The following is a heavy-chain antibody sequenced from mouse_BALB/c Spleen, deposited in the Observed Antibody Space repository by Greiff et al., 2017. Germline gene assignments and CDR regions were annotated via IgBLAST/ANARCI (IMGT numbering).Heavy chain of an antibody. CDR3: ANSAY. V-gene: IGHV1-87*01. J-gene: IGHJ3*01. Sequence: QVHVKQSGAELARPGASVKLSCKASGYTFTSYWMQWVKQRPGQGLEWIGAIYPGDGDTRYTQKFKGKATLTADKSSSTAYMQLSSLASEDSAVYYCANSAYWGQGTLVTVSA. CDR2: IYPGDGDT. CDR1: GYTFTSYW.